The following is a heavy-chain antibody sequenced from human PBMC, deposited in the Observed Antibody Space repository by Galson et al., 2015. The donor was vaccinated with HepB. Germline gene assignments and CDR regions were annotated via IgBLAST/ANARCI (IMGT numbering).Heavy chain of an antibody. J-gene: IGHJ4*02. CDR3: ATARYGTSSPDN. D-gene: IGHD6-6*01. CDR2: ISTYSANT. CDR1: GYTFTNYG. Sequence: SVKVSCKASGYTFTNYGISWLRQAPGQGLEWMAWISTYSANTNFAQKFEGRVSMTTDTSTSTAYMELRSLTFDDTAVYYCATARYGTSSPDNWGQGTLVTVSS. V-gene: IGHV1-18*01.